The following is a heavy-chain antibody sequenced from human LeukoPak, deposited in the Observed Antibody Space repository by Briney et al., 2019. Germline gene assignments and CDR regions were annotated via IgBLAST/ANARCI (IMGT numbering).Heavy chain of an antibody. D-gene: IGHD2-21*02. CDR3: ARSLSGDGYFGMDG. CDR2: IYSTGKT. J-gene: IGHJ6*02. CDR1: GFTVASHY. Sequence: GGSLRLSCAPSGFTVASHYMSWVRQAPGRGLGWVSTIYSTGKTYYAASVKGRFTISRDNSKNTVFLQMNSLRGEDTAVYYCARSLSGDGYFGMDGWGQGTTVTVSS. V-gene: IGHV3-66*01.